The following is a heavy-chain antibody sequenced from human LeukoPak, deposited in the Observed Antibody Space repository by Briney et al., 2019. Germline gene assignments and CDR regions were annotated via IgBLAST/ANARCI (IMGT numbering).Heavy chain of an antibody. V-gene: IGHV4-59*01. D-gene: IGHD1-26*01. CDR3: ARSVGATAKIDY. Sequence: SETLSLTCTVSGGSISSYYWSWIRQPPGKGLEWIGYIYYSGSTNYNPSLKSRATISVDTSKNQFSLKLSSVTAADTAVYYCARSVGATAKIDYWGQGTLVTVSS. CDR2: IYYSGST. CDR1: GGSISSYY. J-gene: IGHJ4*02.